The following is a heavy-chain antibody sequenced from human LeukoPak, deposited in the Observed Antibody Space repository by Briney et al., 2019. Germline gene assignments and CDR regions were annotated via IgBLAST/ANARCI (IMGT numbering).Heavy chain of an antibody. CDR3: ARDKRLQCVTGAFDI. CDR1: GFTFSDYY. CDR2: ISSSSSYT. V-gene: IGHV3-11*06. D-gene: IGHD4-11*01. Sequence: PGGSLRLSCAASGFTFSDYYMSWIRQAPGKGLEWVSYISSSSSYTNYADSVKGRFTISRDNAKNSLYLQMNSLRAEDTAVYYCARDKRLQCVTGAFDIWGQGTMVTVSS. J-gene: IGHJ3*02.